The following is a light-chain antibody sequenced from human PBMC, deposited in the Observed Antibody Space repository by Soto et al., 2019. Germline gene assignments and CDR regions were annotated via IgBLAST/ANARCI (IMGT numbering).Light chain of an antibody. CDR2: AAS. Sequence: DFQMTQSPSSVSASVGDRVTITCRASRSINTWLAWYQQKPGKAPKLLLYAASTLQIVVPSRYSGSGYGTDFTLTISNLQPEDFATYYCQQANTLPLTFGGGTKVEIK. CDR3: QQANTLPLT. J-gene: IGKJ4*01. CDR1: RSINTW. V-gene: IGKV1-12*01.